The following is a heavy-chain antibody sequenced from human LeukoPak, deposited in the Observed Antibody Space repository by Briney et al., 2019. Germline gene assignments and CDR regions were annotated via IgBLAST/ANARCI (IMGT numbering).Heavy chain of an antibody. D-gene: IGHD3-3*01. CDR3: VKDRDFWSGLDV. J-gene: IGHJ6*02. V-gene: IGHV3-9*01. Sequence: GGSLRLSCAASGFFFDDYGMHWVRQVPGKGLEWVSGINWQDNTRKYADSVRGRFTISRDNAKNSLYLQMNSLKLEDTALYYCVKDRDFWSGLDVWGQGTMVTVS. CDR2: INWQDNTR. CDR1: GFFFDDYG.